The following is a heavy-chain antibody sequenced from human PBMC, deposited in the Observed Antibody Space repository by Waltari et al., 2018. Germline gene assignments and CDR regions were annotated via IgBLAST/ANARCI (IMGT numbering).Heavy chain of an antibody. CDR2: ISWNSGST. D-gene: IGHD3-3*01. CDR1: GFTFDDYA. J-gene: IGHJ4*02. Sequence: EVQLVESGGGLVQPGRSLRLSCAASGFTFDDYAMHWVRQAPGKGLEWVSGISWNSGSTYYADSVKGRFTISRDNSKNTLYLQMNSLRAEDTAVYYCAKDSAIFTGYWGQGTLVTVSS. V-gene: IGHV3-9*01. CDR3: AKDSAIFTGY.